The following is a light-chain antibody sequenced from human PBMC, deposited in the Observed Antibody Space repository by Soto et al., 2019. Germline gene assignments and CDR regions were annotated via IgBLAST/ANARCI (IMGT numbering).Light chain of an antibody. CDR2: GSS. V-gene: IGKV3D-15*01. Sequence: IVMTQSPATLSVSPGEGVTLSCRASENVGTNLAWYQQKPGQAPRLLIYGSSTRATGIPATFSGSGSGTEFTLTISSLQSADSAIYYCQQDNNWGLSFGGGTKVDIK. J-gene: IGKJ4*01. CDR1: ENVGTN. CDR3: QQDNNWGLS.